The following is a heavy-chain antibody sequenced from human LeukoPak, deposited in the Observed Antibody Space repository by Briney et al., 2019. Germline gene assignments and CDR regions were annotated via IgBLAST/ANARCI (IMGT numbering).Heavy chain of an antibody. Sequence: SETLSLTCAVYGGSFSGYYWSWIRQPPGKGLEWIGEINHSGSTNYNPSLKSRVTISVDMSKNQFSLKLSSVTAADMAVYYCARLYDFWSGTRFDPWGQGTLVTVSS. CDR1: GGSFSGYY. CDR3: ARLYDFWSGTRFDP. D-gene: IGHD3-3*01. V-gene: IGHV4-34*01. J-gene: IGHJ5*02. CDR2: INHSGST.